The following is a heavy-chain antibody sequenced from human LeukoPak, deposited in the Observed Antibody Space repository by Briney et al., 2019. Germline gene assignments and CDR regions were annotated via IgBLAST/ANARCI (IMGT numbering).Heavy chain of an antibody. Sequence: GGSLRLSCAASGFTFSTYWMSWVRQAPGKGLEWVVNIKQDGSEKYYVDSVKGRFTVSRDNAKNSLDLQMRSLRVEDTALYYCARGQTWAFDYWGQGILVTVSS. CDR3: ARGQTWAFDY. CDR1: GFTFSTYW. CDR2: IKQDGSEK. J-gene: IGHJ4*02. V-gene: IGHV3-7*05. D-gene: IGHD1-26*01.